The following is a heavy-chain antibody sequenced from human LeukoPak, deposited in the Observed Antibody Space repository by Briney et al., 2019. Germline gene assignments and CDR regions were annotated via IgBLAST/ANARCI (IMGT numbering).Heavy chain of an antibody. D-gene: IGHD4/OR15-4a*01. Sequence: SETLSLTCTVSGSSISSYYWSWIRQPAGKGLEWIGRIYRSGSTNYNPSLKSRVTMSVDTSKNQFSLRLSSVTAADTAVYYCARMGAIAGASANPDHWGQGTLVTVSS. V-gene: IGHV4-4*07. J-gene: IGHJ4*02. CDR1: GSSISSYY. CDR2: IYRSGST. CDR3: ARMGAIAGASANPDH.